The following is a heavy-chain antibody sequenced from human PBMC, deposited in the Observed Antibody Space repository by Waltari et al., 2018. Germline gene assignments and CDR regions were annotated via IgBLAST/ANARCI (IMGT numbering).Heavy chain of an antibody. V-gene: IGHV4-59*11. CDR3: ARGRSAGGFFTFDS. Sequence: QVQLQESGPRLVKPSETLSLTCSVSDDSISSHYWSWIRQSPGKGLEWLGYTYHNGATNYNPSLERRVTISGDTSMNQFSLRLSSVTTADTAVYYCARGRSAGGFFTFDSWGQGALVTVSS. J-gene: IGHJ4*02. D-gene: IGHD3-3*01. CDR1: DDSISSHY. CDR2: TYHNGAT.